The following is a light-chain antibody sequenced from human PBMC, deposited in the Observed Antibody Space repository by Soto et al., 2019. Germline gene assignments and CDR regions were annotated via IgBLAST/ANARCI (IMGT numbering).Light chain of an antibody. CDR2: DAT. V-gene: IGKV3D-20*01. J-gene: IGKJ5*01. Sequence: EIVMTQSPATLSLSPGERATLSCRASQSIHTSLAWYQQKPGLPPRLLIYDATSRANGIPDRFSGSVSGTAFTLTISRLEPEDFAVYYCQQYGRSLPITFGQGTRLEIK. CDR1: QSIHTS. CDR3: QQYGRSLPIT.